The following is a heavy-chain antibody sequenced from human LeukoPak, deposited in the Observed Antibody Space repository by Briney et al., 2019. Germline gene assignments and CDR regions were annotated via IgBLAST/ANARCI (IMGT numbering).Heavy chain of an antibody. CDR1: GYTFTRYY. CDR3: ARGRFYTSGSYYNRLDY. Sequence: ASMKVSCKASGYTFTRYYIHWVRQAPGQGLEWMGWINPDSGGTNYAQKFQGRVTMTWDTSISTAYMELSRLRSDDTAIYYCARGRFYTSGSYYNRLDYWGQGTLVTVSS. D-gene: IGHD3-10*01. CDR2: INPDSGGT. J-gene: IGHJ4*02. V-gene: IGHV1-2*02.